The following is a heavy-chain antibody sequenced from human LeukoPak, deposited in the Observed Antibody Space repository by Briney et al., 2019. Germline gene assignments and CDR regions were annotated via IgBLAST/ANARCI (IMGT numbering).Heavy chain of an antibody. J-gene: IGHJ3*02. CDR2: FDPEDGEI. CDR1: EYTLTELS. Sequence: ASVKVSCKVSEYTLTELSMHWVRQAPAKGLEWLGFFDPEDGEIIYAQKPQGRVIMSDDTSTDTAYMELDNLRSDDTAVYYCAADRGDYSGSYWTAFDIWGQGTMVTVSS. CDR3: AADRGDYSGSYWTAFDI. V-gene: IGHV1-24*01. D-gene: IGHD1-26*01.